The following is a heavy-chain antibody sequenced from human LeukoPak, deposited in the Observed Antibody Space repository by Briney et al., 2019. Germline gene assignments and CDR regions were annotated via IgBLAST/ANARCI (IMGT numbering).Heavy chain of an antibody. J-gene: IGHJ3*02. CDR2: IKTDGRST. CDR1: EYSFTSYW. CDR3: ARATNDAFDI. Sequence: GESLKISCKASEYSFTSYWMHWVRQAPGKGPVWVSLIKTDGRSTSYADSVKGRFTISRDNAKNTLYLQMNSLRAEDTAVYYCARATNDAFDIWGQGTMVTVSS. D-gene: IGHD1-1*01. V-gene: IGHV3-74*01.